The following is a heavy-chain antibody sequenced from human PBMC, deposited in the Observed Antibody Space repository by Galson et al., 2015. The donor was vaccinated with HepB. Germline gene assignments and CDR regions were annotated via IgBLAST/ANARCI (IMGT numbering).Heavy chain of an antibody. CDR1: GFTFSSFS. Sequence: SLRLSCAASGFTFSSFSINWVRQAPGKGLEWVSSISSNSKVIFYADSVKGRFTISRDNAKNSLYLQMNSLRADDTAVYYCARGGSGATKDDYFDYWGQGNLVTVSS. J-gene: IGHJ4*02. CDR3: ARGGSGATKDDYFDY. CDR2: ISSNSKVI. V-gene: IGHV3-21*01. D-gene: IGHD2-15*01.